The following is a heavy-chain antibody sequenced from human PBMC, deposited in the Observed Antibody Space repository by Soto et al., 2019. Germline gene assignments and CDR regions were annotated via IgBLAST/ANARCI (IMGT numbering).Heavy chain of an antibody. V-gene: IGHV3-21*01. CDR3: ARDSLWGSGDDAFDI. CDR1: GFTFSSYS. D-gene: IGHD7-27*01. CDR2: ISSSSSYI. J-gene: IGHJ3*02. Sequence: GGSLRLSCAASGFTFSSYSMNWVRQAPGKGLEWVSSISSSSSYIYYADSVKGRFTISRDNAKNSLYLQMNSLRAEDTAVYYCARDSLWGSGDDAFDIWGQGTMVTVSS.